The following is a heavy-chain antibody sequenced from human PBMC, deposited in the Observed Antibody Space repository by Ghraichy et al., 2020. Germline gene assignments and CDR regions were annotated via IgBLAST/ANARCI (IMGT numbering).Heavy chain of an antibody. J-gene: IGHJ4*02. CDR1: GYIFTDFY. D-gene: IGHD1-14*01. CDR2: INPNGGVT. Sequence: ASVKVSCKASGYIFTDFYIHWVRQAPGQGLEWMGWINPNGGVTNSAQRFQGRVTMTRDTYISTAYMELSGLRSDDTALYYCARDGMRTTPGDYWGQGTLITVSS. V-gene: IGHV1-2*02. CDR3: ARDGMRTTPGDY.